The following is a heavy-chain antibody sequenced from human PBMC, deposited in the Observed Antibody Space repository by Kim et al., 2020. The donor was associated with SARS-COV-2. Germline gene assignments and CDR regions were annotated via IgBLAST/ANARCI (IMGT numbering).Heavy chain of an antibody. V-gene: IGHV4-59*01. CDR2: SGST. D-gene: IGHD2-15*01. J-gene: IGHJ4*02. CDR3: ARWFPDIY. Sequence: SGSTNYTPSLKSRVTISLDTSKNQFSLKLSSVTAADTAVYYCARWFPDIYWGQGALVTVSS.